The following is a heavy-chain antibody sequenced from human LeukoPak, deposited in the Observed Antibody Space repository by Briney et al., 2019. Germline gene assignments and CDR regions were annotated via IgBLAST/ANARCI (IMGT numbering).Heavy chain of an antibody. D-gene: IGHD3-3*01. J-gene: IGHJ2*01. V-gene: IGHV1-69*04. CDR2: IIPILGIA. CDR1: GGTFSSYA. CDR3: ARDRVKAIFGVVTPSYFDL. Sequence: ASVKVSCKASGGTFSSYAISWVRQAPGQGLEWMGRIIPILGIANYAQKFQGRVTITADKSTSTAYMELSSLRSEDTAVYYCARDRVKAIFGVVTPSYFDLWGRGTLVTVSS.